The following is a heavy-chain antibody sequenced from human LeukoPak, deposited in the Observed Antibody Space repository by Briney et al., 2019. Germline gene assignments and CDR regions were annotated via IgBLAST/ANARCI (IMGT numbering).Heavy chain of an antibody. CDR3: ARARPLGYFDY. V-gene: IGHV3-66*01. Sequence: GGSLRLSCAASGFTLSSNYMSWVRQAPGQAMEWVSVIYSGGSTYYADSVKGRFTISRDNSKNTLYLQTNSLRAEDTAVYYCARARPLGYFDYWGQGTLVTVSS. CDR1: GFTLSSNY. D-gene: IGHD6-6*01. CDR2: IYSGGST. J-gene: IGHJ4*02.